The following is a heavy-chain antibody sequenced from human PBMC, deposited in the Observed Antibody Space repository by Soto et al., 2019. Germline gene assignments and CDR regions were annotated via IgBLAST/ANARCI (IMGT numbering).Heavy chain of an antibody. V-gene: IGHV4-59*01. CDR3: ARAITFGGVIASADAFDI. CDR2: IYYSGST. D-gene: IGHD3-16*02. CDR1: GGSISSYY. J-gene: IGHJ3*02. Sequence: PSETLSLTCTVSGGSISSYYWSWIRQPPGKGLEWIGYIYYSGSTNYNPSLKSRVTISVDTSKNQFSLKLSSVTAADTAVYYCARAITFGGVIASADAFDIWGPGTMVTVSS.